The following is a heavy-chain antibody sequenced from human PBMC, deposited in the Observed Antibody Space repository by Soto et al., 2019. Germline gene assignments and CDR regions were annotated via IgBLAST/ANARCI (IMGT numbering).Heavy chain of an antibody. J-gene: IGHJ6*02. CDR1: GFTFDDYA. CDR2: ISWNSGSI. Sequence: TGGSLRLSCAASGFTFDDYAMHWVRQAPGKGLEWVSGISWNSGSIGYADSVKGRFTISRDNAKNSLYLQMNSLRAEDTALYYCAKGEQQLSYYYYGMDVWGQGTTVTVSS. D-gene: IGHD6-13*01. CDR3: AKGEQQLSYYYYGMDV. V-gene: IGHV3-9*01.